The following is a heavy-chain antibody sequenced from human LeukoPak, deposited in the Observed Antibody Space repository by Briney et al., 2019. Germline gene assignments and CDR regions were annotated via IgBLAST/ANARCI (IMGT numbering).Heavy chain of an antibody. CDR1: GYIFTTYG. J-gene: IGHJ5*02. CDR2: ISAYNGNT. D-gene: IGHD2-2*01. CDR3: ARDSDIVVVPAAISFDP. V-gene: IGHV1-18*01. Sequence: ASVKVSCKASGYIFTTYGISWVRQAPGQGLEWMGWISAYNGNTNYAQRLQGRVTMTTDTSTSTAYMELRSLRSDDTAVYYCARDSDIVVVPAAISFDPWGQGTLVTVSS.